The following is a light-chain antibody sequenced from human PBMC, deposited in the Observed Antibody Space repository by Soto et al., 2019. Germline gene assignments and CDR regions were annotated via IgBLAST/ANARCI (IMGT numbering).Light chain of an antibody. Sequence: DIQMTQSPSTLSAFVGDRVTIICRASQNVSNWLAWYQLKPGSAPELLIYKASYLQSGVPSRFSGSGSGTEFSLTVSSLQPDDSATYFCQQYKNQWTFGPGTKVDI. CDR3: QQYKNQWT. CDR1: QNVSNW. CDR2: KAS. V-gene: IGKV1-5*03. J-gene: IGKJ1*01.